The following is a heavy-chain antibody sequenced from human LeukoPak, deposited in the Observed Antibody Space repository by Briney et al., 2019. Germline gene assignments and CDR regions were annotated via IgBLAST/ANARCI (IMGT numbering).Heavy chain of an antibody. V-gene: IGHV3-23*01. CDR2: IGGSGGDT. CDR1: GFTFSSYA. Sequence: GGSLRLSCAASGFTFSSYAMSWVRQAPGKGLEWVSGIGGSGGDTYYADSVKGRFTISRDNSKNTVYLQMNSLRAEDTAVYYCVKDDYGSVDYWGQGTLVTVSS. D-gene: IGHD4-17*01. J-gene: IGHJ4*02. CDR3: VKDDYGSVDY.